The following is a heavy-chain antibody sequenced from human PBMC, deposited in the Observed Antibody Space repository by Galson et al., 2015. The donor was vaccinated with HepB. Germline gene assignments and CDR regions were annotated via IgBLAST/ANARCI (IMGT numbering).Heavy chain of an antibody. CDR2: ISAYTGET. J-gene: IGHJ4*02. V-gene: IGHV1-18*04. Sequence: SVKVSCKASGYTFTSYGISWVRQAPGQGLEWMGWISAYTGETLYAQKVQGRVTMTTDTSTNIAYLEMTSLRSDDTAVYYCARDTFGVYGRDYWGQGSLVTVSS. CDR3: ARDTFGVYGRDY. CDR1: GYTFTSYG. D-gene: IGHD3-16*01.